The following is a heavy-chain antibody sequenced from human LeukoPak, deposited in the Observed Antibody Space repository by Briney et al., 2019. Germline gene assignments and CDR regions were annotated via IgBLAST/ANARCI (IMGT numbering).Heavy chain of an antibody. J-gene: IGHJ4*02. V-gene: IGHV3-7*03. D-gene: IGHD2-15*01. CDR2: IKQDGSEK. CDR1: GFTFSSYW. CDR3: ARPGYCSGGSCYGRQGDLDY. Sequence: GGSLRLSCAASGFTFSSYWMSWVRQAPGKGLEWVANIKQDGSEKYYVDSVKGRFTISRDNAKNSLYLQMNSLRAEDTAVYYCARPGYCSGGSCYGRQGDLDYWGQGTLVTVSS.